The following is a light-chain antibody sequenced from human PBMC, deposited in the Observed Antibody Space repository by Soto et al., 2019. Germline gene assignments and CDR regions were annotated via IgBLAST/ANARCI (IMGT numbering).Light chain of an antibody. V-gene: IGKV3-20*01. CDR2: RTS. CDR1: QSLSSIY. Sequence: ELVLTQSPGTLSLSPVQGATLSCMASQSLSSIYLAWYQQKPGQAPRLLIYRTSSRATGIPDRFSGSESETDFTLTISRLEPDDSAVYYCQQYGSSPRTFGPGTKVDI. J-gene: IGKJ1*01. CDR3: QQYGSSPRT.